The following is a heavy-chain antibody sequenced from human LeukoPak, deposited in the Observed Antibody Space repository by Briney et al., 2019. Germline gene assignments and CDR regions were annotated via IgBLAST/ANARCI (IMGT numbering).Heavy chain of an antibody. CDR3: AREMATTFDY. D-gene: IGHD5-12*01. CDR1: GGSISSYY. CDR2: IYYSGST. J-gene: IGHJ4*02. V-gene: IGHV4-59*12. Sequence: SETLSLTCTVSGGSISSYYWSWIRQPPGKGLEWIGYIYYSGSTNYNPSFKSRVTISVDTSKNQFSLKLSSVTAADTAVYYCAREMATTFDYWGQGTLVTVSS.